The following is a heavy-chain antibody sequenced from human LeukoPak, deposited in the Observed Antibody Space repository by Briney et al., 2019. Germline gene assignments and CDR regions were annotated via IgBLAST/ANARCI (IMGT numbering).Heavy chain of an antibody. V-gene: IGHV3-48*03. Sequence: LSGGSLRLSCAASGLTFSSYEMNWVRQAPGKGLEWVSHISSSGSTIYYADSVKGRFTISRDNAKNSLYLQMNSLRAEDTAVYYCARGGGIVQLDSGIDYWGQGTLVTVSS. CDR2: ISSSGSTI. J-gene: IGHJ4*02. CDR1: GLTFSSYE. D-gene: IGHD1-1*01. CDR3: ARGGGIVQLDSGIDY.